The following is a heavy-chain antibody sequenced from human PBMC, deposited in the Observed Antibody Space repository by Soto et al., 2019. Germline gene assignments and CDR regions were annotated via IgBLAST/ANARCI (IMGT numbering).Heavy chain of an antibody. CDR1: GFTFRSYG. CDR2: ISYDEINK. Sequence: QVQLVESGGGVVQPGRSLRLSCAASGFTFRSYGMQWVRQAPDKGLEWVAIISYDEINKYDADSVKGRFTISRDNSKNTLYLQMNSLRAEDTAVYYCAKSVYNWNDGFFDYWGQGTLVTVSS. D-gene: IGHD1-1*01. CDR3: AKSVYNWNDGFFDY. V-gene: IGHV3-30*18. J-gene: IGHJ4*02.